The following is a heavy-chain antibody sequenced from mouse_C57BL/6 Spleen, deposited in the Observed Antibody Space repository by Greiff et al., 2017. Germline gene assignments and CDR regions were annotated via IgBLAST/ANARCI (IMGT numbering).Heavy chain of an antibody. CDR3: ARQDYDYDFDD. J-gene: IGHJ2*01. V-gene: IGHV1-82*01. D-gene: IGHD2-4*01. Sequence: QVQLQQSGPELVKPGASVKISCKASGYAFSSSWMNWVKQRPGQGLEWIGRISPGDGATNYNGKFKGKATLTSDKASSTAYMQLSSLTSEDSAVYFCARQDYDYDFDDGGKGTTLTVSS. CDR2: ISPGDGAT. CDR1: GYAFSSSW.